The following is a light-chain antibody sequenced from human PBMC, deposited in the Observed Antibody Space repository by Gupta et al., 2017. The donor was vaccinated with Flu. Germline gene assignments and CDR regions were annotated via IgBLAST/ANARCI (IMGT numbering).Light chain of an antibody. CDR3: ASWDDSLNGHVI. CDR1: TSNIGSNP. CDR2: NDN. J-gene: IGLJ2*01. Sequence: QSALTQPPSASGTPGQRVTISCSGSTSNIGSNPVSWYHQLPGTAPKLLIYNDNQRPSGVPDRFSGSKSGASASLAISGLQSEGEADYLCASWDDSLNGHVIFGGGTKLTVL. V-gene: IGLV1-44*01.